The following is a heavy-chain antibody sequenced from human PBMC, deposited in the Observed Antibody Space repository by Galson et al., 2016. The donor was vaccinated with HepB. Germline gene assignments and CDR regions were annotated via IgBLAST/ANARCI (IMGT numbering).Heavy chain of an antibody. CDR1: GFTVSNNY. V-gene: IGHV3-21*01. CDR3: AILSVDVVLVMNGVDV. CDR2: ISGSSNYI. Sequence: SLRLSCAVSGFTVSNNYMSWVRQAPGKGLEWVSSISGSSNYIYYADSVKGRFTISRDNAKNSLFLQMNSLRAEDTAVYFCAILSVDVVLVMNGVDVWGQGTTVTVSS. D-gene: IGHD5-12*01. J-gene: IGHJ6*02.